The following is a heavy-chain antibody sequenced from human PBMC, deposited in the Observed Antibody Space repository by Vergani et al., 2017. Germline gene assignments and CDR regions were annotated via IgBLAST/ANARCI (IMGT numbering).Heavy chain of an antibody. Sequence: QVQLVESGGGVVQTGRSLRLSCAASGFTFSSYGMHWDRQAPGKGLEWVAVISYDGSNKYYADSVKGRFTISRDNSKNTLYLQMNSLRAEDTAVFYCEGIAARKYYYYGMDVWGQGTTVTVSS. CDR3: EGIAARKYYYYGMDV. D-gene: IGHD6-6*01. CDR1: GFTFSSYG. CDR2: ISYDGSNK. V-gene: IGHV3-30*03. J-gene: IGHJ6*02.